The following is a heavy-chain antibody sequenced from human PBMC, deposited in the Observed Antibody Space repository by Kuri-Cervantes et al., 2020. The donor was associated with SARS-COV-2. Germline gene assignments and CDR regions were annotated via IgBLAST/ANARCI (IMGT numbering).Heavy chain of an antibody. CDR2: ISSSSSYI. CDR3: ARFSGSSSWYPGRYYYYMDV. V-gene: IGHV3-21*01. J-gene: IGHJ6*03. Sequence: GESLKISCAASGFTFSSYSMNWVRQAPGKGLEWVSSISSSSSYIYYADSVKGRFTISRDNAKNSLYLQMTSLRAEDTAVYYCARFSGSSSWYPGRYYYYMDVWGKGTTVTVSS. D-gene: IGHD6-13*01. CDR1: GFTFSSYS.